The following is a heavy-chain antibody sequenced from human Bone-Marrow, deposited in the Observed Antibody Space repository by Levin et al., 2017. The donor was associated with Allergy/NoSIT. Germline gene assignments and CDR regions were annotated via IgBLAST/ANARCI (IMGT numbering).Heavy chain of an antibody. D-gene: IGHD2-21*02. J-gene: IGHJ3*02. CDR3: ARVEAVVAVTNDAFDI. V-gene: IGHV3-74*01. CDR2: INSDGSST. CDR1: GFTFSSYW. Sequence: GGSLRLSCAASGFTFSSYWMHWVRQAPGKGLVWVSRINSDGSSTSYADSVKGRFTISRDNAKNTLYLQMNSLRAEDTAVYYCARVEAVVAVTNDAFDIWGQGTMVTVSS.